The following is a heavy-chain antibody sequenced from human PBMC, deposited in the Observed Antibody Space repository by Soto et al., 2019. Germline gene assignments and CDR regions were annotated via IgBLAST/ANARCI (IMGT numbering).Heavy chain of an antibody. V-gene: IGHV1-69*02. CDR3: ARLRDSDGMDV. CDR2: IIPILGIA. J-gene: IGHJ6*02. D-gene: IGHD1-26*01. CDR1: GGTFSSYT. Sequence: QVQLVQSGAEVKKPGSSVKVSCKASGGTFSSYTISWVRQAPGQGLEWMGRIIPILGIANYAQKFQGRVTCTXXKSTSTAYMELSSLRSEDTAVYYCARLRDSDGMDVWGQGTTVTVSS.